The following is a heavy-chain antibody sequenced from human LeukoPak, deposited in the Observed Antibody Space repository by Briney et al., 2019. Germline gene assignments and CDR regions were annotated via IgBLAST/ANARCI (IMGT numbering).Heavy chain of an antibody. J-gene: IGHJ4*02. Sequence: GGSLRLSCAASGFTFNSYSMNWVRQAPGKGLEWVSYITSSSGTIYYADSVKGRFTISRDNAKNSLYLQMNSLRAEDTAVYYCARAGGSYQVFDYWGQGTLVTVSS. V-gene: IGHV3-48*01. CDR2: ITSSSGTI. D-gene: IGHD1-26*01. CDR3: ARAGGSYQVFDY. CDR1: GFTFNSYS.